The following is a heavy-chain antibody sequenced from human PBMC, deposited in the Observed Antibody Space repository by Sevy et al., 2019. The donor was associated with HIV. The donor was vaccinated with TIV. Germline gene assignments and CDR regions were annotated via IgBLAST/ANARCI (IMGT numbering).Heavy chain of an antibody. J-gene: IGHJ4*02. CDR1: GFTFSNAW. V-gene: IGHV3-23*01. CDR2: ISASGGST. CDR3: AKGHYSGIYPYIDY. Sequence: GGSLRLSCVASGFTFSNAWMNWVRQAPGKGLEWVSTISASGGSTYYADSVKGRFTISRDNSKNTLFLQMKSLRAEDTAVYYCAKGHYSGIYPYIDYWGQGTLVTVSS. D-gene: IGHD1-26*01.